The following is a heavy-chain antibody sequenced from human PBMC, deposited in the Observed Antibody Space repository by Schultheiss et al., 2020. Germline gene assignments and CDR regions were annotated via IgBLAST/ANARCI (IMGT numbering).Heavy chain of an antibody. CDR1: GYSFTSYW. D-gene: IGHD6-6*01. CDR3: ARHRYSSSRYYGMDV. Sequence: GGSLRLSCKGSGYSFTSYWIGWVRQMPGKGLEWMGIIYPGDSDTRYSPSFQGQVTISADKSISTAYLQWSSLKASDTAMYYCARHRYSSSRYYGMDVWGKGTTVNGYS. J-gene: IGHJ6*04. V-gene: IGHV5-51*01. CDR2: IYPGDSDT.